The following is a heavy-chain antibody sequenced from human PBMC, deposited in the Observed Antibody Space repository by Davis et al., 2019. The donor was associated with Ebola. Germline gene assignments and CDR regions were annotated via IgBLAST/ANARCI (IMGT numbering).Heavy chain of an antibody. CDR2: IYPGDSDT. D-gene: IGHD3-9*01. V-gene: IGHV5-51*01. CDR1: GYSFTSYW. J-gene: IGHJ4*02. CDR3: ARGILTGYYPSDFDY. Sequence: KVSCKGSGYSFTSYWIGWVRQMPGKGLEWMGIIYPGDSDTRYSPSFQGQVTISADQSISTAYLQWSSLKASDTAMYYCARGILTGYYPSDFDYWGQGTLVTVSS.